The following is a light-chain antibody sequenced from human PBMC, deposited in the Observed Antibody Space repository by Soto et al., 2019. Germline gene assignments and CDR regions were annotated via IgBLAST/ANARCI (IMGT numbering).Light chain of an antibody. CDR2: TND. V-gene: IGLV1-44*01. Sequence: QSVLTQPPSASGTPGQRVTISCCGSSSNIGSNAVNWYRQLPGTAPKLLIHTNDQRPSGVPDRFSGSQSGTSASLAISGLQSEDEAEYYCATWDDSLSGVVFGGGTKLTVL. CDR3: ATWDDSLSGVV. J-gene: IGLJ2*01. CDR1: SSNIGSNA.